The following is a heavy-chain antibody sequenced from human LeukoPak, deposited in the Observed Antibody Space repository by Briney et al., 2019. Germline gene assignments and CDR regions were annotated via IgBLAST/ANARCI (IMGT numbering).Heavy chain of an antibody. D-gene: IGHD3/OR15-3a*01. CDR1: GGSISSGSYY. CDR3: ARRGPLLVIIRGYYFDY. V-gene: IGHV4-39*02. J-gene: IGHJ4*02. Sequence: PSETLSLTCTVSGGSISSGSYYWSWIRQPPGKGLEWIEEINHSGSTNYHPSLKSRVTISVDTSKNHFSLKLSSVTAADTAVYYCARRGPLLVIIRGYYFDYWGQGTLVTVSS. CDR2: INHSGST.